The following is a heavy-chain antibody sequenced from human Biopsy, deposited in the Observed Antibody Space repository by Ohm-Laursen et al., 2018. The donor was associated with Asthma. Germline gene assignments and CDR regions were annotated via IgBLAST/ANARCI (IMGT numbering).Heavy chain of an antibody. CDR3: AKERYYDFWSGYPI. J-gene: IGHJ3*02. Sequence: SLRLSCAASGFTFSNYGMSWVRQAPGKGLEYVSAISSGGDVTYYADSVKGRFTISRDNSKNTLYLQMNSLRAEDTAVYYCAKERYYDFWSGYPIWGQGTMVTVSS. V-gene: IGHV3-23*01. D-gene: IGHD3-3*01. CDR1: GFTFSNYG. CDR2: ISSGGDVT.